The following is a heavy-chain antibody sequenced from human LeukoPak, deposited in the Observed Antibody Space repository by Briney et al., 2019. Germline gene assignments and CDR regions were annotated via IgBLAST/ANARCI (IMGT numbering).Heavy chain of an antibody. V-gene: IGHV3-74*01. CDR1: GFTFSSYW. D-gene: IGHD2-15*01. CDR2: INSDGSST. CDR3: ARDPAGYGLDY. Sequence: GSLRLSCAASGFTFSSYWMHWVRQAPGKGLVWVSRINSDGSSTSYADSVKGRFTISRDNAKDTLYLQMNSLRAEDTAVYYCARDPAGYGLDYWGQGTLVTVSS. J-gene: IGHJ4*02.